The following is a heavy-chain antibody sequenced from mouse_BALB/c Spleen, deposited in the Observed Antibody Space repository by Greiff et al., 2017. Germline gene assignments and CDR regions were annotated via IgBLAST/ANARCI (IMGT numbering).Heavy chain of an antibody. D-gene: IGHD2-4*01. CDR1: GFTFTDYY. V-gene: IGHV7-3*02. CDR3: ARDKGGYDYDWFAY. Sequence: EVKVVESGGGLVQPGGSLRLSCATSGFTFTDYYMSWVRQPPGKALEWLGFIRNKANGYTTEYSASVKGRFTISRDNSQSILYLQMNTLRAEDSATYYCARDKGGYDYDWFAYWGQGTLVTVSA. J-gene: IGHJ3*01. CDR2: IRNKANGYTT.